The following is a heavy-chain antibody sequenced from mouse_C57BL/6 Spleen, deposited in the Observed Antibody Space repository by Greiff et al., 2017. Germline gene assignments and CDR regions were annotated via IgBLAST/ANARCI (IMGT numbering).Heavy chain of an antibody. CDR2: IYPRSGNT. V-gene: IGHV1-81*01. CDR3: AGEGATMVDSDARDY. J-gene: IGHJ4*01. Sequence: QVQLQQSGAELARPGASVKLSCKASGYTFTSYGISWVKQRTGQGLEWIGEIYPRSGNTYYNEKFKGKDTLTADKSSSTAYMELRSLTSEDTAVYISAGEGATMVDSDARDYEDRGTSTTVTA. CDR1: GYTFTSYG. D-gene: IGHD2-1*01.